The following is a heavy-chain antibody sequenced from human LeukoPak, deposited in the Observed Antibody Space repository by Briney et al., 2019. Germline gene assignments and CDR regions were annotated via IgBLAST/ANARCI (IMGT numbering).Heavy chain of an antibody. CDR2: IYYSGST. Sequence: SETLSLTCTVSGGSICSSSYYWGWIRQPPGKGLEWIGSIYYSGSTYYNPSLKSRVAISLDTSKNQFSLKLSSVTAADTAVYYCARASSYYTSGNYLGYWGQGTLVTVSS. J-gene: IGHJ4*02. V-gene: IGHV4-39*07. D-gene: IGHD3-10*01. CDR3: ARASSYYTSGNYLGY. CDR1: GGSICSSSYY.